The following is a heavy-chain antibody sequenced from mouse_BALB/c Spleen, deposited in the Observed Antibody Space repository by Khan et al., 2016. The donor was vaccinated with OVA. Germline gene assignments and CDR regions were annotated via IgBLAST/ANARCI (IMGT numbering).Heavy chain of an antibody. CDR2: INPHIGET. CDR3: ARTYGSDFDY. J-gene: IGHJ2*01. CDR1: GYSFTGYF. Sequence: VQLKESGPELVKPGASVKISCKASGYSFTGYFMNWVMQSHGKSLEWIGRINPHIGETFYNQKFRDKAILTVDESSSTAHMELRSLASEDSAVYYCARTYGSDFDYWGQGTTLTVSS. D-gene: IGHD1-1*01. V-gene: IGHV1-20*02.